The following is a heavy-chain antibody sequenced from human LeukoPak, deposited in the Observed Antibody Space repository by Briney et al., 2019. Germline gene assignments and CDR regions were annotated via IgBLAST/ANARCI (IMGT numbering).Heavy chain of an antibody. CDR3: ARDSYRSLDY. J-gene: IGHJ4*02. V-gene: IGHV3-7*01. D-gene: IGHD4-11*01. Sequence: GGSLRLSGAASGFTFSDVRMSWVRQAPGKGLEWVANINQDGRGIYYVDSVKGRFSISRDNTNNLLYLQMNSLRAEDTAMYFCARDSYRSLDYWGQGTLVTVSS. CDR2: INQDGRGI. CDR1: GFTFSDVR.